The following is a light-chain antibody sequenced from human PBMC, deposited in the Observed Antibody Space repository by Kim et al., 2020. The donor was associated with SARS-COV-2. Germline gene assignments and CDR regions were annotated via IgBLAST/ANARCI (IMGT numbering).Light chain of an antibody. V-gene: IGKV3-20*01. CDR3: QQYGSSPIT. CDR1: QSITSTY. CDR2: GAS. J-gene: IGKJ5*01. Sequence: EIVLTQSPGTLSLSPGERATLSCRASQSITSTYLAWYQQKPGQAPRLLIYGASTRATGIPDRFSGSGSGTDFTLTISRLEPEDFAVYYCQQYGSSPITFGQGTRLEIK.